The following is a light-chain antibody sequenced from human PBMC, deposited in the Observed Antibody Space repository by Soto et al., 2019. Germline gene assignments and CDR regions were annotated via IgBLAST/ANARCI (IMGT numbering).Light chain of an antibody. J-gene: IGKJ2*01. V-gene: IGKV1-39*01. CDR3: QQSYRSPYT. CDR1: QSISNL. Sequence: IPLTQSPTSLSASVGDSVTFTCRASQSISNLLNWYQHKPGKAPKLVIYAASSLLSGVPSRFSGSGSGTDFSLTITTIQPEEFATYYGQQSYRSPYTVAQVTNLVIK. CDR2: AAS.